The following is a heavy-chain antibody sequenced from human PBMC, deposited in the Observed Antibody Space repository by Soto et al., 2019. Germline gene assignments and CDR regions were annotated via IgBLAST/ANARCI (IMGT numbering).Heavy chain of an antibody. D-gene: IGHD3-3*01. J-gene: IGHJ4*02. CDR3: ARDDLKPRDPSVVLRFLEWTR. CDR2: IIPIFGTA. CDR1: GGTFRSYA. V-gene: IGHV1-69*13. Sequence: SVKVSCKASGGTFRSYASSWVRQAPGQGLECMGWIIPIFGTANYAQKFQGRVTITADESTSTAYMELSSLRSEDTAVYYCARDDLKPRDPSVVLRFLEWTRWGQGTLVTVSS.